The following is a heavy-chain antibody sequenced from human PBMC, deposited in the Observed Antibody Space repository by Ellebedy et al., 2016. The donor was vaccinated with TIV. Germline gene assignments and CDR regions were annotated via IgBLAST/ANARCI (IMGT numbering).Heavy chain of an antibody. CDR3: ARDPDSSGYSIDY. CDR1: GFTFSSYA. CDR2: ISYDGSNK. Sequence: GESLKISXAASGFTFSSYAMHWVRQAPGKGLEWVAVISYDGSNKYYADSVKGRFTISRDNSKNTLYLQMNSLRAEDTAVYYCARDPDSSGYSIDYWGQGTLVTVSS. V-gene: IGHV3-30-3*01. J-gene: IGHJ4*02. D-gene: IGHD3-22*01.